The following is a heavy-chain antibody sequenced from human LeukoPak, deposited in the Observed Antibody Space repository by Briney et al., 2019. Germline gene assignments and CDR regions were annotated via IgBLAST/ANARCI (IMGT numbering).Heavy chain of an antibody. V-gene: IGHV3-66*01. J-gene: IGHJ4*02. Sequence: GGSLRLSCAASGFTVSGNYLSWVRQAPGKGLEWVSTIYAGGSTYYADSVKGRFTISRDNSKNTLYLQMNTLRVEATAVYYCARGIAAAASPDYWGQGTLVTVSS. CDR2: IYAGGST. CDR1: GFTVSGNY. D-gene: IGHD6-13*01. CDR3: ARGIAAAASPDY.